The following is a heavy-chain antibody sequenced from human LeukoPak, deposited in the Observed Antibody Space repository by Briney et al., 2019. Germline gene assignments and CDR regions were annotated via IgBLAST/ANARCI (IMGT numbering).Heavy chain of an antibody. CDR1: GFTFSLYW. CDR2: IRQDGSEK. J-gene: IGHJ4*02. Sequence: GGSLRLSCAASGFTFSLYWMSWVRQAPGKGLEWVADIRQDGSEKYYVDSVKGRFTISRDNAKNSLSLQMDSLRAEDTAVYYCARKGSRRPSPEGVWGQGTLVTVSS. D-gene: IGHD1-14*01. V-gene: IGHV3-7*03. CDR3: ARKGSRRPSPEGV.